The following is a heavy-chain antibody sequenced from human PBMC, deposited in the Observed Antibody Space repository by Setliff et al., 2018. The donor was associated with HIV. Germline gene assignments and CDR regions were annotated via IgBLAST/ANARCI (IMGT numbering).Heavy chain of an antibody. J-gene: IGHJ1*01. CDR3: AREDSSSWYSSLSF. CDR1: GGSFSGYY. D-gene: IGHD6-13*01. V-gene: IGHV4-34*01. CDR2: ITHRGIT. Sequence: SETLSLTCAVYGGSFSGYYWSWIRQPPGKGLEWIGEITHRGITDYNPSLKSRVTISVDTSKNQFSLKLSSVTAADTAIYYCAREDSSSWYSSLSFWGQGTLVTVSS.